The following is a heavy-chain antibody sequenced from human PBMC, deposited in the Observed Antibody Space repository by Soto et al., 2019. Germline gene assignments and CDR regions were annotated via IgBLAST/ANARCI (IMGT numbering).Heavy chain of an antibody. V-gene: IGHV1-18*01. CDR1: GYTFTSYG. CDR3: PSTRTGPDNKAVAFRWLWDDY. Sequence: ASVKVSCKASGYTFTSYGIRWVRQAPGHGIEWMGWISAYNGNTNYEQKLQGRVTMTTDTSTSTAYMELRSLRSSGTAAYYCPSTRTGPDNKAVAFRWLWDDYLPQRTVVSVSS. J-gene: IGHJ4*02. D-gene: IGHD6-19*01. CDR2: ISAYNGNT.